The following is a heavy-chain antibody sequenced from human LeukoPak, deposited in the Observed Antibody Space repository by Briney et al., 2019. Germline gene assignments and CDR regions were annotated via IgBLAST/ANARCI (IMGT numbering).Heavy chain of an antibody. J-gene: IGHJ4*02. Sequence: SETLSLTCTVSGGSISSSDYYWGWIRQRPGKGLEWIGTMYHSGSTYYNPSLKSRVTISVDTSMNHFSLKVTSVTAADTAVYYCARVKITVAGPIDHWGQGTLVTVSS. CDR3: ARVKITVAGPIDH. D-gene: IGHD6-19*01. CDR1: GGSISSSDYY. CDR2: MYHSGST. V-gene: IGHV4-39*02.